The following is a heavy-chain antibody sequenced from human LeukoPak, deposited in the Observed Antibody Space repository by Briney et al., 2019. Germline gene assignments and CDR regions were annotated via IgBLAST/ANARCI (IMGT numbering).Heavy chain of an antibody. D-gene: IGHD6-19*01. CDR1: GFTLSSYS. CDR3: ARDVEQWLVRVYYFDY. CDR2: ISSGSTTI. V-gene: IGHV3-48*01. Sequence: GGSLRLSCATSGFTLSSYSMNWVRQAPGKGLEWVSYISSGSTTIYYADSVKGRFTISRDNAKNSLYLQMNSLRAEDTAVYYCARDVEQWLVRVYYFDYWGQGTRVTVSS. J-gene: IGHJ4*02.